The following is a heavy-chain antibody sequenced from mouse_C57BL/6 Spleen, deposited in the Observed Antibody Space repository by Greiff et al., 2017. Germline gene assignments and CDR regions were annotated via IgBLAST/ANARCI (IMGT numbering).Heavy chain of an antibody. CDR2: ISYDGSN. V-gene: IGHV3-6*01. CDR1: GYSITSGYY. J-gene: IGHJ2*01. Sequence: EVQRVESGPGLVKPSQSLSLTCSVTGYSITSGYYWNWIRQFPGNKLAWMGYISYDGSNNYNPSLKNRISITRDTSKNQFFLKLNSVTTEDPAPYYWARETTVVSVDDWGQGTTLTVAS. D-gene: IGHD1-1*01. CDR3: ARETTVVSVDD.